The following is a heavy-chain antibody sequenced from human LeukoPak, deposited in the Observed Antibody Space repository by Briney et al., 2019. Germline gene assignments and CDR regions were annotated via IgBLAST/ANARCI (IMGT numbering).Heavy chain of an antibody. CDR1: GFTFSDYY. V-gene: IGHV3-11*04. J-gene: IGHJ3*02. CDR3: ARDRYYYDSSGYYYNAFDI. Sequence: TGGSLRLSCAASGFTFSDYYMSWIRQAPGKGLEWVSYISSSGSTIYYADSVKGRFTISRDNAKNSLYLQMNSLRAEDTAVYYCARDRYYYDSSGYYYNAFDIWGQGTMVTVSS. CDR2: ISSSGSTI. D-gene: IGHD3-22*01.